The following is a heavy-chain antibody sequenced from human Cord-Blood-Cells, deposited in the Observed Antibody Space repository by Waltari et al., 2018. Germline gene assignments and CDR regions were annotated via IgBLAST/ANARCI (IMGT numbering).Heavy chain of an antibody. D-gene: IGHD2-15*01. CDR3: AREVVVAATPGGAFDI. Sequence: QVQLQQWGAGLLKPSETLSLTCAVYGGSFSGYYWSWIRQPPGKGLEWIGEINNSGSTNYNPSLKSRVTISVDTSKNQFSLKLSSVTAADTAVYYCAREVVVAATPGGAFDIWGQGTMVTVSS. J-gene: IGHJ3*02. CDR2: INNSGST. CDR1: GGSFSGYY. V-gene: IGHV4-34*01.